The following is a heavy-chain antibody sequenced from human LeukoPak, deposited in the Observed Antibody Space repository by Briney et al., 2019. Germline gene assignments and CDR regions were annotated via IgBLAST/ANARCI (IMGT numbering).Heavy chain of an antibody. V-gene: IGHV3-7*01. CDR1: GFTFSSYW. J-gene: IGHJ4*02. Sequence: GGSLRLSCAASGFTFSSYWLAWVRQAPGKGLEWVANIKGDESARHQADSVKGRFTISRDNTRNSLYLQMTNLRGDDTAVYYCARDVVGSLDYWGQGTLVTVSS. CDR3: ARDVVGSLDY. CDR2: IKGDESAR. D-gene: IGHD1-26*01.